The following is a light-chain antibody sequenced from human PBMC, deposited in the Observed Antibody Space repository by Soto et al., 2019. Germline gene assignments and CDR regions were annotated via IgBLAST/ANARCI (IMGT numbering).Light chain of an antibody. CDR3: QQRSNWPLT. V-gene: IGKV3-11*01. CDR1: QSVSSY. J-gene: IGKJ4*01. Sequence: EIVLTQSPATLSFSPGERATLSCRASQSVSSYLAWYQQKPGRAPRLLIYDASNRATGIPARFSGSGSGTDFTLTISSLEPEDFAVYYCQQRSNWPLTFGGGTKVDIK. CDR2: DAS.